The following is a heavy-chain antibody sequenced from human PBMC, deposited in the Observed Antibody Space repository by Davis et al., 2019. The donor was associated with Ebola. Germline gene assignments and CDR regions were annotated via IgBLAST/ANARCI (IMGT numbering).Heavy chain of an antibody. CDR3: ARLSTIGPYYYGMDV. Sequence: MPSETLSLTCTVSGASIRSYYWTWIRQAPGKGLEWIGYIYYSASTNYNPSLKSRVTISVDTSKNQFSLKLTSVTAADTAVYYCARLSTIGPYYYGMDVWGQGTTVTVSS. J-gene: IGHJ6*02. D-gene: IGHD5/OR15-5a*01. V-gene: IGHV4-59*08. CDR2: IYYSAST. CDR1: GASIRSYY.